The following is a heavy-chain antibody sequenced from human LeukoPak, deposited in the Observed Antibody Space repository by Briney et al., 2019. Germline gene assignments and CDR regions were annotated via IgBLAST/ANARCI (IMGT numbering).Heavy chain of an antibody. V-gene: IGHV3-21*01. D-gene: IGHD3-10*01. CDR3: ARDYGSGRYYYYYYMDV. CDR1: GFTFSSYS. CDR2: ISSSSSYI. Sequence: PGGSLRLSCAASGFTFSSYSMNWVRQAPGKGLEWVSSISSSSSYIYYADSVKGRSTISRDNAKNSLYLQMNSLRAEDTAVYYCARDYGSGRYYYYYYMDVWGKGTTVTVSS. J-gene: IGHJ6*03.